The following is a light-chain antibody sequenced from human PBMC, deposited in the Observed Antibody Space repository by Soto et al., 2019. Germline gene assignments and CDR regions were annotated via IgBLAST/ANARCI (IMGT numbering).Light chain of an antibody. CDR2: GAS. J-gene: IGKJ2*01. Sequence: EIILTQSPASLSVSPGERATLSCRASQSVKNNLAWYQQKPGQAPRLLIYGASTRATGIPGRFRGSGSGTEFTLTITSLQSEDFAVYFCQQYNNLPPDTFGQGTKLEIK. CDR1: QSVKNN. V-gene: IGKV3-15*01. CDR3: QQYNNLPPDT.